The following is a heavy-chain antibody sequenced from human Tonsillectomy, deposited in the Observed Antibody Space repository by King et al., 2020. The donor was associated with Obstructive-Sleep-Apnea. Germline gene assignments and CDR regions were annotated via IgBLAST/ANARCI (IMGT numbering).Heavy chain of an antibody. J-gene: IGHJ3*02. CDR1: GFTFSSYG. CDR3: AKSWVVAATPNAFDI. Sequence: VQLVESGGGVVQPGRSLRLSCAASGFTFSSYGMHWVRQAPGKGLEWVAVISYDGSNKYYADSVKGRFTISRDNSKNTLYLQKNSLRAEDTAVYYCAKSWVVAATPNAFDIWGQGTMVTVSS. V-gene: IGHV3-30*18. CDR2: ISYDGSNK. D-gene: IGHD2-15*01.